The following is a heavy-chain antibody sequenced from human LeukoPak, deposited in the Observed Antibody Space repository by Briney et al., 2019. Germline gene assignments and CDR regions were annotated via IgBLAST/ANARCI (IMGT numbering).Heavy chain of an antibody. CDR2: INSDGSTT. CDR3: AREDGFYHAFDY. V-gene: IGHV3-74*01. CDR1: GFTFSRYW. J-gene: IGHJ4*02. D-gene: IGHD2-2*01. Sequence: GGSLRLSSAASGFTFSRYWMHWVRQAPGKGLVWVSRINSDGSTTSYADSVKGRFTISRDNAKNTLYLQMNSPRAEDTAVYYCAREDGFYHAFDYWGPGTLVTVS.